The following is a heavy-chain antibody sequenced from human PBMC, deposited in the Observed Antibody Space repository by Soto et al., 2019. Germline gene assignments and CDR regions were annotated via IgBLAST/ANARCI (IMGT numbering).Heavy chain of an antibody. Sequence: QVQVVQSGAEVKKPGASVNVSCKASGYTFTCFGFSWVRQAPGQGLEWMGWISAYNGNTNYAQKLQGRVTMTTDTSTSTAYMELRSLRSDDTAVYYCARDGVGATTSAYWGQGTLVTVSS. CDR2: ISAYNGNT. V-gene: IGHV1-18*01. J-gene: IGHJ4*02. D-gene: IGHD1-26*01. CDR3: ARDGVGATTSAY. CDR1: GYTFTCFG.